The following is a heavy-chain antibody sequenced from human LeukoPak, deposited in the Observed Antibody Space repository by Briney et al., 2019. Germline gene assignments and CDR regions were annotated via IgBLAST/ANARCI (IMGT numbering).Heavy chain of an antibody. J-gene: IGHJ4*02. CDR1: GFTFSSYW. V-gene: IGHV3-7*01. Sequence: GGSLRLSCAASGFTFSSYWMSWVRQAPGKGLEWVANIKKDGSNKYYADSVKGRFTNSRDNSKNTLYLQMNSLRAEDTAVYYCARGDSTGVFDYWGQGTLVTVSS. CDR3: ARGDSTGVFDY. D-gene: IGHD2/OR15-2a*01. CDR2: IKKDGSNK.